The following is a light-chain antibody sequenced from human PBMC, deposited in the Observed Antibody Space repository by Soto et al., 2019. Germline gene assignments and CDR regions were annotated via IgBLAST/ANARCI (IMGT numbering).Light chain of an antibody. CDR1: SGHSSYA. J-gene: IGLJ2*01. CDR3: QTWDNGIRVV. V-gene: IGLV4-69*01. CDR2: LNSDGSH. Sequence: QLVLTQSPSASASLGASVKLTCTLNSGHSSYAIAWHQQQPEKGPRYLMKLNSDGSHSKGDGIPDRFSGSSSGAERYLTISSLPSEDEADYYCQTWDNGIRVVFGGGTKLTVL.